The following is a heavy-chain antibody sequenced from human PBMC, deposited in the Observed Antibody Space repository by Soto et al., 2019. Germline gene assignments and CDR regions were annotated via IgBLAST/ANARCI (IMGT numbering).Heavy chain of an antibody. D-gene: IGHD3-10*01. V-gene: IGHV1-8*01. Sequence: QVQLVQSGAEVKKPGASVKVSCKASGYTFTSYDINWVRQATGQGLAWMGWMHPNSGNTGYAKKFQGRVTMTRNTSITTAYMERSSLRDEDTAVYYCARGREVTMVREVGDYWGQGTLVTVSS. CDR1: GYTFTSYD. CDR2: MHPNSGNT. CDR3: ARGREVTMVREVGDY. J-gene: IGHJ4*02.